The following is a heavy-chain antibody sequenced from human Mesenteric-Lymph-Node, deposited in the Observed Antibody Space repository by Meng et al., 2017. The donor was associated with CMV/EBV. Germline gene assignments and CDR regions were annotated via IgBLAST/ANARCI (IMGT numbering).Heavy chain of an antibody. Sequence: ASVKVSCKASGYTFTSAGIHWVRQAPGQGLEWMGWINCYNGNKNYAQRFRGRVTMTTDTSTSTAYMELKMLRSEDRAVYFCARDLDFWSGYYDNWGQGTLVTVSS. CDR2: INCYNGNK. CDR3: ARDLDFWSGYYDN. D-gene: IGHD3-3*01. J-gene: IGHJ4*03. CDR1: GYTFTSAG. V-gene: IGHV1-18*01.